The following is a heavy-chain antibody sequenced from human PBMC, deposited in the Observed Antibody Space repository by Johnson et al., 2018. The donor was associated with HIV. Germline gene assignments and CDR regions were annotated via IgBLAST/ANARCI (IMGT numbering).Heavy chain of an antibody. V-gene: IGHV3-23*04. D-gene: IGHD6-13*01. CDR3: AKGRYSSSWYLAGAFDI. CDR1: GLTFSNYA. Sequence: VQLVESGGGVVQPGRSLRLSCAVSGLTFSNYALSWVRQAPGQGLEWVSSISGSGSSTYYAASVEGRFTVSRDNSKNTLYLQMNSMRAEDTAVYYCAKGRYSSSWYLAGAFDIWGRGTMVTVSS. J-gene: IGHJ3*02. CDR2: ISGSGSST.